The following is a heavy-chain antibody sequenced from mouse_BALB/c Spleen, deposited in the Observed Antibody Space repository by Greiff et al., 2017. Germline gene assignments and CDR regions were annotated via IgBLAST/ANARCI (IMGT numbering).Heavy chain of an antibody. D-gene: IGHD2-4*01. Sequence: EVMLVESGGGLVKPGGSLKLSCAASGFTFSDYYMYWVRQTPEKRLEWVATISDGGSYTYYPDSVKGRFTISRDNAKNNLYLQMSSLKSEDTAMYYCARDGLRRGGFAYWGQGTLVTVSA. CDR3: ARDGLRRGGFAY. J-gene: IGHJ3*01. CDR1: GFTFSDYY. CDR2: ISDGGSYT. V-gene: IGHV5-4*02.